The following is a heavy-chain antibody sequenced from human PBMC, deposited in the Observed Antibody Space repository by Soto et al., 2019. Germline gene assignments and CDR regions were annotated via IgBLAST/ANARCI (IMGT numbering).Heavy chain of an antibody. D-gene: IGHD3-22*01. CDR3: AREGIDYYDSSGYPRAFDI. CDR1: GGTFSSYA. CDR2: IIPIFGTA. J-gene: IGHJ3*02. V-gene: IGHV1-69*13. Sequence: SVKVSCKASGGTFSSYAISWVRQAPGQGLEWMGGIIPIFGTANYAQKFQGRVTMTGDESTSTAYMELSRLRSDDTAVYYCAREGIDYYDSSGYPRAFDIWGQGTMVTVSS.